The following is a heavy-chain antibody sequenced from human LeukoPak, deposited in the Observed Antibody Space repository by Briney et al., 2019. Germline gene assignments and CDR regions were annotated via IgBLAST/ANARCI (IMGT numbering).Heavy chain of an antibody. CDR3: TTEYITIFGVVIVPFDY. CDR2: IKSKTDGGTT. CDR1: GFTFSNAW. V-gene: IGHV3-15*01. Sequence: GGSLRLSCAASGFTFSNAWMSWVRQAPGKGLEWVGRIKSKTDGGTTDYAAPVKGRFTISRDDSKNTLYLQMNSLKTEDTAVYYCTTEYITIFGVVIVPFDYWGQGTLVTVSS. J-gene: IGHJ4*02. D-gene: IGHD3-3*01.